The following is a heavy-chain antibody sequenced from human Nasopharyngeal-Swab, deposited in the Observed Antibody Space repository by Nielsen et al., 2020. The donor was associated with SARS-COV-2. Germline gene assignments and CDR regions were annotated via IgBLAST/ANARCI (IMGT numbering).Heavy chain of an antibody. Sequence: WIRQPPGKGLEWVANIKQDGSEKYYVDSVKGRFTIFRDNAKNSLYLQMNSLRAEDTAVYYCARNILTGYYSSDAFDIWGQGTMVTVSS. J-gene: IGHJ3*02. V-gene: IGHV3-7*01. CDR2: IKQDGSEK. D-gene: IGHD3-9*01. CDR3: ARNILTGYYSSDAFDI.